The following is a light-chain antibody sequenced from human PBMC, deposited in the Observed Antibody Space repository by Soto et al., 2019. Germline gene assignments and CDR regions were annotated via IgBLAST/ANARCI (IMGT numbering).Light chain of an antibody. CDR1: QSVSSSY. J-gene: IGKJ5*01. V-gene: IGKV3-20*01. Sequence: SPGTLSLSPGERATLSCRASQSVSSSYLAWYQQKPGQAPRLLIYGASSRATGIPDRFSGSGSGTDFTLTISRLEPEDFAVYFCQPYGSSPPVTFGQGTRLEIK. CDR2: GAS. CDR3: QPYGSSPPVT.